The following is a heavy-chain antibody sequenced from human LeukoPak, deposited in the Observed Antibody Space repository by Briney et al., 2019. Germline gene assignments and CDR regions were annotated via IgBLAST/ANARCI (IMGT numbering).Heavy chain of an antibody. D-gene: IGHD3-10*01. CDR1: GGSISSYY. Sequence: SETLSLTCTVSGGSISSYYWSRIRQPPGKGLEWIGYIYYSGSTNYNPSLKSRVTISVDTSKNQFSLKLSSVTAADTAVYYCARGRWFGESVALDVWGQGTTVTVSS. J-gene: IGHJ6*02. V-gene: IGHV4-59*01. CDR2: IYYSGST. CDR3: ARGRWFGESVALDV.